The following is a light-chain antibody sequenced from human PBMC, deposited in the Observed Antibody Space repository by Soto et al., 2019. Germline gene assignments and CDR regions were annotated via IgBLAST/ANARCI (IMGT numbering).Light chain of an antibody. V-gene: IGLV1-44*01. CDR3: ASWDDSLIGIWV. Sequence: QSVLTQPPSASGTPGQRVTISCSGSNSNIGRNAVNWYQQLPGTAPRLLISSDNRRPSGVPDRFSASKSGTSASLVISGLQSDDEADYYCASWDDSLIGIWVFGGGTKLTVL. CDR2: SDN. CDR1: NSNIGRNA. J-gene: IGLJ3*02.